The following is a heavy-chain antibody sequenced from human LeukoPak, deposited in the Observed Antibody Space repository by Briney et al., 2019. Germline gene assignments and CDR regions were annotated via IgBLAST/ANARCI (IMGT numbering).Heavy chain of an antibody. CDR3: ARDTGYCSGGSCYSQAAFDY. J-gene: IGHJ4*02. CDR2: INHSGST. D-gene: IGHD2-15*01. CDR1: GGSFSGYY. Sequence: SETLSLTCAVYGGSFSGYYWSWIRQPPGKGLEWIGEINHSGSTNYNPSLKSRVTISVDTSKNQFSLKLSSVTAADTAVYYCARDTGYCSGGSCYSQAAFDYWGQGTLVTVSS. V-gene: IGHV4-34*01.